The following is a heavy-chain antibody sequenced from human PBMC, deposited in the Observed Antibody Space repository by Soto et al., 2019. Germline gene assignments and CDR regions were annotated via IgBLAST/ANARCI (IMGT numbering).Heavy chain of an antibody. V-gene: IGHV1-8*01. CDR2: MNPNSGNT. D-gene: IGHD3-22*01. CDR3: ARVQDATYYYDSSGYQNGYYYYGMDV. CDR1: GYTFTSYD. Sequence: GASVKVSCKASGYTFTSYDINWVRQATGQGLEWMGWMNPNSGNTGYAQKFQGRVTMTRNTSISTAYMELSSLRSGDTAVYYCARVQDATYYYDSSGYQNGYYYYGMDVWGQGTTVTVSS. J-gene: IGHJ6*02.